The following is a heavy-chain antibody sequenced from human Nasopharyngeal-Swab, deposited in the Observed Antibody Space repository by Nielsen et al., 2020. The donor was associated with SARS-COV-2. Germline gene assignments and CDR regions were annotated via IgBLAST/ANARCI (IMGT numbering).Heavy chain of an antibody. J-gene: IGHJ6*02. CDR3: ARDEGARVLWFGELSTYYYYGMDV. CDR2: ISGSGGST. Sequence: VRQATGKGLEWVSAISGSGGSTYYADSVKGRFTISRDNAKNSLYLQMNSLRAEDTAVYYCARDEGARVLWFGELSTYYYYGMDVWGQGTTVTVSS. D-gene: IGHD3-10*01. V-gene: IGHV3-48*03.